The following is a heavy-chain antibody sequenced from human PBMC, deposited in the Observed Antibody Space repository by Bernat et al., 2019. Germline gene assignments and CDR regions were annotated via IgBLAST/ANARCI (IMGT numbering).Heavy chain of an antibody. J-gene: IGHJ4*02. Sequence: EVQLVESGGGLVQPGGSLRLSCAASGFTFGSYWMNWVRQAPGKGLEWVAYIKQGGSEKYYVDSVKGRFTISRDNAKNSLYLQMNSLRAEDTAVYYCARVYGDYDYFDYWGQGTLVTVSS. CDR3: ARVYGDYDYFDY. D-gene: IGHD4-17*01. CDR1: GFTFGSYW. CDR2: IKQGGSEK. V-gene: IGHV3-7*03.